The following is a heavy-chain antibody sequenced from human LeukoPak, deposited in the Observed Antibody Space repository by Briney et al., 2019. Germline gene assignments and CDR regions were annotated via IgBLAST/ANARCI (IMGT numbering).Heavy chain of an antibody. CDR2: ISSSSSYI. V-gene: IGHV3-21*01. D-gene: IGHD3-16*02. CDR3: AREDYDYVWGSYHPYYFDY. J-gene: IGHJ4*02. CDR1: GFTFSSYS. Sequence: PGGSLRLSCAASGFTFSSYSMNWVRQAPGKGLEWVSSISSSSSYIYYADSVKGRFTISRDNAKNSLYLQMNSLRAEDTAVYYCAREDYDYVWGSYHPYYFDYWGQGTLVTVSS.